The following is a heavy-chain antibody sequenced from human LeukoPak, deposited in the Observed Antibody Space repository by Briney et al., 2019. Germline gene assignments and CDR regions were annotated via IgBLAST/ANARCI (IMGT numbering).Heavy chain of an antibody. CDR1: GFIFNTFW. J-gene: IGHJ3*01. CDR3: ARDFPGIGRGTFDF. CDR2: INQDGSDM. D-gene: IGHD3-10*01. Sequence: GGTLRLSCAASGFIFNTFWMNWVRLTPGKGLEWVAKINQDGSDMYYVDSVKGRFFVSRDNARNLVYLQMNSLRVDDTAVYYCARDFPGIGRGTFDFWGQGTIIIVSS. V-gene: IGHV3-7*03.